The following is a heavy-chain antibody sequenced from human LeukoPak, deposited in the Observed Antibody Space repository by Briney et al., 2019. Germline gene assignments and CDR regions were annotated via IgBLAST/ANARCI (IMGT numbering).Heavy chain of an antibody. CDR1: GFIFGDYD. D-gene: IGHD4-17*01. J-gene: IGHJ4*02. Sequence: VGSLKLTCEASGFIFGDYDMSWVRQAPGQGLEWLGVFISVFAYEYYGDPVKGRVTITRDNATSLIYLQLSSLRSGDTAVYYCARDTGDYGGRGPLVTVSS. CDR2: FISVFAYE. V-gene: IGHV3-11*05. CDR3: ARDTGDY.